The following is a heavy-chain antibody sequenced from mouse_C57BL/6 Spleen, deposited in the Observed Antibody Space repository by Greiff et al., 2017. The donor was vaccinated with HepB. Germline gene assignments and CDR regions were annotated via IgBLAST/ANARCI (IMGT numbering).Heavy chain of an antibody. J-gene: IGHJ3*01. V-gene: IGHV5-4*01. Sequence: EVQVVESGGGLVKPGGSLKLSCAASGFTFSSYAMSWVRQTPEKRLEWVATISDGGSYTYYPDNVKGRFTISRDNAKNNLYLQMSHLKSEDTAMYYCARDPPGSNYFAYWGQGTLVTVSA. CDR1: GFTFSSYA. D-gene: IGHD1-1*01. CDR2: ISDGGSYT. CDR3: ARDPPGSNYFAY.